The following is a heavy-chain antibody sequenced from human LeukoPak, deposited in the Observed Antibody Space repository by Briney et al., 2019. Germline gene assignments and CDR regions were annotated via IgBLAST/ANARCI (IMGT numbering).Heavy chain of an antibody. CDR3: ARASIAVAHGFDY. CDR1: GYTFTGYW. CDR2: INPNSGDT. J-gene: IGHJ4*02. V-gene: IGHV1-2*02. Sequence: ASVKVSCKASGYTFTGYWMHWVRQAPGQGLEWMGWINPNSGDTNYGQKFQGRVTMTRDTSISTAYMELSSLRSEDTAMYYCARASIAVAHGFDYWGQGTLVTVFS. D-gene: IGHD6-19*01.